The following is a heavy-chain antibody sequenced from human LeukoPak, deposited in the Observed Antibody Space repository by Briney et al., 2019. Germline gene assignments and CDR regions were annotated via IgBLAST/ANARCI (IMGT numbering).Heavy chain of an antibody. V-gene: IGHV3-30*18. CDR1: GFTFSSYG. D-gene: IGHD6-19*01. CDR3: AKVPASYSSGWYGGAFDI. CDR2: ISYDGSNK. Sequence: GGSLRLSCAASGFTFSSYGMHWVRQAPGKGLEWLAVISYDGSNKYYADSVKGRFTISRDNSKNTLYLQMNSLRAEDTAVYYCAKVPASYSSGWYGGAFDIWGQGTMVTVSS. J-gene: IGHJ3*02.